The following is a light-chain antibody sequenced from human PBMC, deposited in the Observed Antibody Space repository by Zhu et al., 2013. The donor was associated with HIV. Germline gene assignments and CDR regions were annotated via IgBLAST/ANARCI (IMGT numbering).Light chain of an antibody. Sequence: DIVLTQSPGTLSLSPGERATLSCRASQSLSSSFLAWYQQKPGQAPRLLMYGASTRGTGIPDRFSGSGSGTDFSLSISSLEPEDFTVYYCQQRSKWPPFTFGQGTKLEIK. V-gene: IGKV3D-20*02. CDR2: GAS. CDR3: QQRSKWPPFT. CDR1: QSLSSSF. J-gene: IGKJ2*01.